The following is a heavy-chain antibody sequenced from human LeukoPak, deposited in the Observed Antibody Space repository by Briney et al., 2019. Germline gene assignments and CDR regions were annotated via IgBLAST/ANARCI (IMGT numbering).Heavy chain of an antibody. J-gene: IGHJ4*02. CDR3: ARVVSGSYFDY. Sequence: GGSLRLSCAASGFTFSTYTITWVRQAPGKGLEWVSSISSGSSYIYYADSVKGRFTISRDNAKNSLYLQMNSLRAEDTAVYYCARVVSGSYFDYWGQGTLVTVSS. D-gene: IGHD1-26*01. CDR1: GFTFSTYT. CDR2: ISSGSSYI. V-gene: IGHV3-21*01.